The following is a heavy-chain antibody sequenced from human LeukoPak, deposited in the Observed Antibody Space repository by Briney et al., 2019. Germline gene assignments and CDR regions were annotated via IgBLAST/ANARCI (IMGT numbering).Heavy chain of an antibody. CDR3: ARTCSSSSCYMVH. D-gene: IGHD2-2*02. J-gene: IGHJ4*02. V-gene: IGHV1-18*01. CDR2: ISVYNGNT. CDR1: GYTFANFG. Sequence: GASVKVSCKASGYTFANFGIPWVRQAPGQGLEWMGWISVYNGNTNYAQNLQGRVTLTTDTSTSTAYMELRSLRSDDTALYYCARTCSSSSCYMVHWGQGTLVTVSS.